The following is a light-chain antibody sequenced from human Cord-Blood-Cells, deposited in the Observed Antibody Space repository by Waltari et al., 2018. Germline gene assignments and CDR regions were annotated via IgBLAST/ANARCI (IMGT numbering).Light chain of an antibody. CDR2: DVS. J-gene: IGLJ2*01. V-gene: IGLV2-14*01. CDR3: SSYTSSSTLV. Sequence: QSALTQPASVSGSPGQSVTIPCTGTSSDVGGYNYGPWYQQHPGKAPKLMIYDVSNRPSGVSNRFSGSKSGNTASLTISGLQAEDEADYYCSSYTSSSTLVFGGGTKLTVL. CDR1: SSDVGGYNY.